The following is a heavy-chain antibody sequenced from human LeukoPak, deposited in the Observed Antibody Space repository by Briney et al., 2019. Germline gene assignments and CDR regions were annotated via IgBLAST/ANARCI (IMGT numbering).Heavy chain of an antibody. CDR3: ASPPPHYYDSSGDAFDI. D-gene: IGHD3-22*01. CDR2: ISAYNGNT. CDR1: GYTFTSYG. Sequence: ASVKASCKASGYTFTSYGISWVRQAPGQGLEWMGWISAYNGNTNYAQKLQGRVTMTTDTSTSTAYMELRSLRSDDTAVYYCASPPPHYYDSSGDAFDIWGQGTMVTVSS. J-gene: IGHJ3*02. V-gene: IGHV1-18*01.